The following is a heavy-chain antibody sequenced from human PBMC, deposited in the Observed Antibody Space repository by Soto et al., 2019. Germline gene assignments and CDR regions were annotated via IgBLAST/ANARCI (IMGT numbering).Heavy chain of an antibody. V-gene: IGHV1-2*02. CDR3: SRDQLLLRNWIDP. CDR2: INPTSGGT. CDR1: GYTFTDYY. J-gene: IGHJ5*02. D-gene: IGHD2-15*01. Sequence: QVHLVQSGAEVKKPGASVKVSCKASGYTFTDYYVHWVRQAPGQGLEWMGWINPTSGGTHFAQKFQGRVTLPRDTSISTAYMELSSLRSDDTALYYCSRDQLLLRNWIDPWGQGPLVTVSS.